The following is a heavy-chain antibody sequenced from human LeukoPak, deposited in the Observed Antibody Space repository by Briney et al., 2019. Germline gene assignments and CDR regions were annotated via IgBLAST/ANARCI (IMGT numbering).Heavy chain of an antibody. Sequence: GASVKVSCKASGYTFTSYDINWVRQATGQGLEWMGWINPNSGGTNYAQKFQGRVTMTRDTSISTAYMELSRLRSDDTAVYYCASSLRFGYWGQGTLVTVSS. CDR3: ASSLRFGY. CDR1: GYTFTSYD. D-gene: IGHD3-10*01. CDR2: INPNSGGT. V-gene: IGHV1-2*02. J-gene: IGHJ4*02.